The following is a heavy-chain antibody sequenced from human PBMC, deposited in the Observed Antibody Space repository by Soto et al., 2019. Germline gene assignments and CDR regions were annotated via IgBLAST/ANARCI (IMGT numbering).Heavy chain of an antibody. CDR1: GGSISSGDYY. CDR3: ARGVSEYYYDSSGYYYYFDY. Sequence: SETLSLTCTVSGGSISSGDYYWSWIRQPPGKGLEWIGYIYYSGSTYYNPSLKSRVTISVDTSKNQFSLKLSSVTAADTAVYYCARGVSEYYYDSSGYYYYFDYWGQGTLVTVSS. CDR2: IYYSGST. V-gene: IGHV4-30-4*01. J-gene: IGHJ4*02. D-gene: IGHD3-22*01.